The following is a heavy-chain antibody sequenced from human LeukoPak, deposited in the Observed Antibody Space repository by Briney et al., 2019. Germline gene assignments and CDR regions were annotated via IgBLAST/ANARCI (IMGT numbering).Heavy chain of an antibody. Sequence: GASVKVSCKASGYTFTGYYMHWVRQAPGQGLEWMGWMNPNSGATNYAQKFQGRVTMIRDTSISTPYMELSRLRSDDTAVYYCASGSSGWYYFDYWGQGTLVTVSS. V-gene: IGHV1-2*02. CDR2: MNPNSGAT. CDR3: ASGSSGWYYFDY. CDR1: GYTFTGYY. J-gene: IGHJ4*02. D-gene: IGHD6-19*01.